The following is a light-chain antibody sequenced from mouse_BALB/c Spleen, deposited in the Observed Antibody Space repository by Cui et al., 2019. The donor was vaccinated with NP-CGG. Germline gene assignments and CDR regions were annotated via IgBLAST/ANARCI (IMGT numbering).Light chain of an antibody. CDR2: GTN. CDR1: TGAVTTSNY. Sequence: QAVVTPESVLTTSPGETVTLTCRSSTGAVTTSNYANWVQEKPDHLFTGLIGGTNNRAPGVPARFSGSLIGDKAVLTITGAQTEDEAIYFCALWYSNHWVFGGGTKLTVL. J-gene: IGLJ1*01. V-gene: IGLV1*01. CDR3: ALWYSNHWV.